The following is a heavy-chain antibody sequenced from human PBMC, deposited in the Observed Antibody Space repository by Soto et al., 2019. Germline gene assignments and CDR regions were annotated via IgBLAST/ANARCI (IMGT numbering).Heavy chain of an antibody. J-gene: IGHJ3*01. D-gene: IGHD2-8*02. Sequence: EVQLVESGGGLVQPGGSLRLSCADSGFSFSNYWMHWLRQGPEKGLVWVSRINTDGSSTNYADSVRGRFTISRDNAKSTLYLQMNSLRAEDTAVYYCARSPAGYYTDWGQGTVVTVSS. CDR1: GFSFSNYW. CDR2: INTDGSST. V-gene: IGHV3-74*01. CDR3: ARSPAGYYTD.